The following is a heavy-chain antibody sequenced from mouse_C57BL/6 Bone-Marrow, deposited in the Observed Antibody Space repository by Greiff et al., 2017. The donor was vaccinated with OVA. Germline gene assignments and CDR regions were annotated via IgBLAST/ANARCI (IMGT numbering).Heavy chain of an antibody. CDR2: IYPGSGST. CDR3: ARERGNLDY. Sequence: QVQLQQPGTELVKPGASVKLSCKASGYTFTSYWITWVKQRPGQGLEWIGDIYPGSGSTNYNEKFKSKATLTVDTSSSTAYMQLSSLTSEDSAVYYCARERGNLDYWGQGTTLTVSS. J-gene: IGHJ2*01. D-gene: IGHD2-1*01. V-gene: IGHV1-55*01. CDR1: GYTFTSYW.